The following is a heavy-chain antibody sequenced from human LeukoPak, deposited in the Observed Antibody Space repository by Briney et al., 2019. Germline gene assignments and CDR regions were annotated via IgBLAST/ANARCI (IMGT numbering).Heavy chain of an antibody. D-gene: IGHD3/OR15-3a*01. J-gene: IGHJ6*03. CDR2: MNPNSGNT. CDR3: AIGGRTWTRYYYMDV. Sequence: ASVKVSCKPSAYTFTSYDINWVRPPTGHGLEWMGWMNPNSGNTGYAQKFQGRVTMTRNTSISTDYMELSNLRSEDTAVYYCAIGGRTWTRYYYMDVWGKGTTVTVSS. CDR1: AYTFTSYD. V-gene: IGHV1-8*01.